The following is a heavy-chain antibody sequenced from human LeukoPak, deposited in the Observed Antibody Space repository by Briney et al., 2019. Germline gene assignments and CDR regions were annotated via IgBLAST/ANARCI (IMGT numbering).Heavy chain of an antibody. V-gene: IGHV1-3*01. Sequence: ASVKVSCKASGYTFTSYAMHWVRQAPGQRLEWMGWINAGNGNTKYSQKFQGRVTITRDTSASTAYMELSSLRSEDTAVYYCARGRRVEMATIYFDYWGQGTLVTVSS. J-gene: IGHJ4*02. CDR2: INAGNGNT. CDR1: GYTFTSYA. CDR3: ARGRRVEMATIYFDY. D-gene: IGHD5-24*01.